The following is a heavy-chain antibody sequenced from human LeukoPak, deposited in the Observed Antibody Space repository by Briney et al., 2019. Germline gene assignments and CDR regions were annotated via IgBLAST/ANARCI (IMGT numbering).Heavy chain of an antibody. J-gene: IGHJ3*01. Sequence: SETLSLTCTVSNGTVGSGGYSWSWIRQPPGKGLEWIGYVYHSGATYYNPSLKSRISIPMDRSKNQFSLRLRSVTAADTAVYFCVSSHCGGDCFSSVAFDFWGHGTMVTVSS. CDR3: VSSHCGGDCFSSVAFDF. CDR1: NGTVGSGGYS. CDR2: VYHSGAT. V-gene: IGHV4-30-2*01. D-gene: IGHD2-21*02.